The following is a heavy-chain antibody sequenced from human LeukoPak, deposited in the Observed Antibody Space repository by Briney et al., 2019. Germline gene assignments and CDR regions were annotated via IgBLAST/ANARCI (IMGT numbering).Heavy chain of an antibody. Sequence: SGGSLRLSCVASGVTLSSYAMSWARQAPGKGLEWVAVISYDGSNKYYADSVKGRFTISRDNSKNTLYLRMNSLRAEDTAVYYCARDAGECPLGYCSSTSKAPYYYYGMDVWGQGTTVTVSS. CDR2: ISYDGSNK. D-gene: IGHD2-2*01. J-gene: IGHJ6*02. CDR1: GVTLSSYA. CDR3: ARDAGECPLGYCSSTSKAPYYYYGMDV. V-gene: IGHV3-30-3*01.